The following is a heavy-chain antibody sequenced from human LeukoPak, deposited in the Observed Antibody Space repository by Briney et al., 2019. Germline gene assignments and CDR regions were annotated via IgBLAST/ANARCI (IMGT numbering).Heavy chain of an antibody. CDR1: GFTFSSYW. D-gene: IGHD2-2*01. V-gene: IGHV3-7*01. CDR3: ARSYAIDAFDI. J-gene: IGHJ3*02. Sequence: GGSLRLSCTASGFTFSSYWMSWVRQAPGKGLEWVANIKQDGSEKYYVDSVKGRFTISRDNAKNSLYLQMNSLRAEDTAVYYCARSYAIDAFDIWGQGTMVTVSS. CDR2: IKQDGSEK.